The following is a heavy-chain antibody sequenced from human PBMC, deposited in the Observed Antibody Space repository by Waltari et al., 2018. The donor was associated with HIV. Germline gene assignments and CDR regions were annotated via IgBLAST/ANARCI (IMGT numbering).Heavy chain of an antibody. CDR2: IKDEGNEK. V-gene: IGHV3-7*01. J-gene: IGHJ6*02. CDR1: GFTFSSHW. CDR3: VRENDFGTIFFNYYYAMDV. D-gene: IGHD3-3*01. Sequence: MQLVESGGGLVQRGGSLRLSCAASGFTFSSHWMSWVRQAPGKALGWGANIKDEGNEKYYVNSVRGRFTISRDNANNSLYLDMNRLRDEDTAVYYCVRENDFGTIFFNYYYAMDVWGQGTSVTV.